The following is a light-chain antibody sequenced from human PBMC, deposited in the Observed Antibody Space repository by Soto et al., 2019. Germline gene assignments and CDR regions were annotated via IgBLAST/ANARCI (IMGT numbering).Light chain of an antibody. CDR1: QSISSW. CDR3: QQYNSYPET. J-gene: IGKJ1*01. CDR2: KAS. V-gene: IGKV1-5*03. Sequence: DIQMTQSPSTLSAAVGDRVAITCRASQSISSWLAWYQQKPGKAPKVLIYKASSLEYGVPSRFSGSGSGTEFTRTISSLQPDDFATYYCQQYNSYPETFGQGTKVEIK.